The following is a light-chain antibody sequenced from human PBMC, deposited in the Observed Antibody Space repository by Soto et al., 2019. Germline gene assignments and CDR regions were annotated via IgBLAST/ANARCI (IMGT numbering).Light chain of an antibody. V-gene: IGLV1-51*01. CDR3: GTWDNSLTAEV. Sequence: QSALTQPPSVSAAPGQKVTISCSGSSSNIGHNYVSWYQQLPGTAPKLLIFENYKRPSGIPDRFSGSKSGTSATLGITGLQTGDEADYYCGTWDNSLTAEVFGGGTKLTVL. CDR1: SSNIGHNY. CDR2: ENY. J-gene: IGLJ2*01.